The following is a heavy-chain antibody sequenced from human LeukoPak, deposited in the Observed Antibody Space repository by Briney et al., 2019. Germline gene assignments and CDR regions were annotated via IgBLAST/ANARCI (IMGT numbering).Heavy chain of an antibody. CDR2: VNSDGSST. J-gene: IGHJ6*02. V-gene: IGHV3-74*01. Sequence: GSLRLSCAASGFTFTSYWMHWVRQAPGKGLVWVSRVNSDGSSTTYADSVKGRFTISRDNAKNTLYLQMNSLRAEDTAVYYCARGRYDGMDVWGQGTTVTVSS. CDR3: ARGRYDGMDV. CDR1: GFTFTSYW.